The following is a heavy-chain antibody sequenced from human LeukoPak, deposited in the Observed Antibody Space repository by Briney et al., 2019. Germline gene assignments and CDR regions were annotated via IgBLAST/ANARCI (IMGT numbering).Heavy chain of an antibody. CDR3: ARAPYCSSTSCYHKYFQH. CDR1: GGSISSGDYY. D-gene: IGHD2-2*01. J-gene: IGHJ1*01. CDR2: IYYSGST. Sequence: SETLSLTCTVSGGSISSGDYYWSWIRQPPGKGLEWIGHIYYSGSTNYNPSLKSRVTISVDTSKNQFSLKLSSVTAADTAVYYCARAPYCSSTSCYHKYFQHWGQGTLVTVSS. V-gene: IGHV4-30-4*08.